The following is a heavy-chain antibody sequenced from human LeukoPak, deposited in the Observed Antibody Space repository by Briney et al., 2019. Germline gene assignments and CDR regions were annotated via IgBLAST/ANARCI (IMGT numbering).Heavy chain of an antibody. J-gene: IGHJ4*02. CDR1: GYTFADYY. CDR2: INPNTGVT. CDR3: ARDRSPWGGYYFDY. Sequence: ASVKVSCKPSGYTFADYYIHWVRQAPGQGLEWMGRINPNTGVTNNAQKFRGRVTMTRDTSISTADMDLSRLRSEDTAVYYCARDRSPWGGYYFDYWGQGTLVTVSS. D-gene: IGHD7-27*01. V-gene: IGHV1-2*06.